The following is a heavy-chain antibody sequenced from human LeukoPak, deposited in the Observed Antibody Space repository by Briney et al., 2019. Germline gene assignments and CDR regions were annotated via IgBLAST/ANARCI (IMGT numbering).Heavy chain of an antibody. J-gene: IGHJ6*02. Sequence: SETLSLTCAVYGGSFSGYYWSWIRQPPGKGLEWIGEINHSGSTNYHPSLKSRVTISVDTSKNQFSLKLSSVTAADTAVYYCARAGYSNLYYYYGMDVWGQGTTVTVSS. V-gene: IGHV4-34*01. CDR1: GGSFSGYY. CDR3: ARAGYSNLYYYYGMDV. CDR2: INHSGST. D-gene: IGHD6-13*01.